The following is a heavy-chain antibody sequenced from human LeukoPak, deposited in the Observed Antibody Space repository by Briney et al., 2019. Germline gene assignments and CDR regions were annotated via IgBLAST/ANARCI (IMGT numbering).Heavy chain of an antibody. CDR1: GGTFSSYA. Sequence: SVKVSCKASGGTFSSYAISWMRQAPGPGIEWMGGIIPIFGTANYAQKFEGRVTITAAESTSTAYMELSSLRSEDTAVYYCARDSRAAIRTYYYYYYMDVWGKGTTVTVSS. J-gene: IGHJ6*03. D-gene: IGHD2-2*01. CDR3: ARDSRAAIRTYYYYYYMDV. CDR2: IIPIFGTA. V-gene: IGHV1-69*13.